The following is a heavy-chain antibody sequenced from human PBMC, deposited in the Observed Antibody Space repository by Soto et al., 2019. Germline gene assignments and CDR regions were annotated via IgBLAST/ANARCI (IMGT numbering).Heavy chain of an antibody. V-gene: IGHV4-30-4*01. J-gene: IGHJ6*02. CDR3: ARVAIACPSSSCYNHYYYSLDV. CDR2: IYYRGST. CDR1: GGSISSDNFF. D-gene: IGHD2-2*02. Sequence: SETLSLTCTVSGGSISSDNFFWSWIRQPPGEGLEWIGHIYYRGSTYYNPSLESRLTLLVDTSKNQFSLKLRSVTAADTAVYYCARVAIACPSSSCYNHYYYSLDVWGQGTTVTVSS.